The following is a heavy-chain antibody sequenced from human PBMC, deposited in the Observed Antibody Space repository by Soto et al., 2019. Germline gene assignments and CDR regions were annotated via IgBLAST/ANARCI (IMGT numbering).Heavy chain of an antibody. V-gene: IGHV3-23*01. CDR2: ISGSGGST. D-gene: IGHD3-3*01. J-gene: IGHJ4*02. CDR3: AILKRSTYDFWSGSLNFDS. Sequence: PGGSLRLSCAASGFTFSSYAMSWVRQAPGKGLEWVSAISGSGGSTYYADSVKGRFTISRDNSKNTLYLQMNSLRAEDTAVYYCAILKRSTYDFWSGSLNFDSWGKGTLVTVSS. CDR1: GFTFSSYA.